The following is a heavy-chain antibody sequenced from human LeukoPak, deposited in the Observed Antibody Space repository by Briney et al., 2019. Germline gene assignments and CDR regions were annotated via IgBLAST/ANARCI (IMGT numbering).Heavy chain of an antibody. CDR2: IHPDGETS. Sequence: ASVKVSCKASGYAITSHYMHWMRQAPGQGLEWMGTIHPDGETSTYAQNFQGRLTMTRNTSISTAYMELSSLRSEDTAVYYCASLTADAFDIWGQGTMVTVSS. CDR3: ASLTADAFDI. CDR1: GYAITSHY. J-gene: IGHJ3*02. V-gene: IGHV1-46*01.